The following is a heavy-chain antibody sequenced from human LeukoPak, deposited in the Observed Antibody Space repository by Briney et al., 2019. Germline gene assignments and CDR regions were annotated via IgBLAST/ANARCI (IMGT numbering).Heavy chain of an antibody. Sequence: PSETLSLTCTVSGGSISSYYWSWIRQPPGKGLEWIGYIYYSGSTNYNPSLKSRVTISVDTSKNQFSLKLSSVPAADPAVYYCARHLSSRHYDILTGYQNWGQGTLVTVSS. CDR3: ARHLSSRHYDILTGYQN. D-gene: IGHD3-9*01. V-gene: IGHV4-59*08. CDR1: GGSISSYY. CDR2: IYYSGST. J-gene: IGHJ4*02.